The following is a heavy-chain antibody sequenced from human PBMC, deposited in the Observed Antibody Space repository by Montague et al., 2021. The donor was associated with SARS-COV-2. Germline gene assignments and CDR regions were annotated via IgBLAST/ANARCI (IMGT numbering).Heavy chain of an antibody. CDR1: GDSVSSNTVA. CDR2: TYYRSKWYN. V-gene: IGHV6-1*01. Sequence: CAISGDSVSSNTVAWNWFRQSPSRGLEWLGRTYYRSKWYNDYAVSMQSRVTINPDTSKNQFSLHVNSVTPEDTAVYYCARDSEYLIDYWGQGLLVTVSP. J-gene: IGHJ4*02. CDR3: ARDSEYLIDY. D-gene: IGHD6-6*01.